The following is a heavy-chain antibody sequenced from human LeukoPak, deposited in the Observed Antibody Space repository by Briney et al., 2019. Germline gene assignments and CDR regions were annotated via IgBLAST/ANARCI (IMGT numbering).Heavy chain of an antibody. CDR1: GFTFNTYA. Sequence: GGSLRLSCAASGFTFNTYAMTWVRQTPGKGLEWVSAISSSGGSTYYTDSVKGRFTISRDNSKSALYLQMNSLRADDTAVYYCAREANYYGSGSFDYWGQGTLVTVSS. J-gene: IGHJ4*02. V-gene: IGHV3-23*01. D-gene: IGHD3-10*01. CDR2: ISSSGGST. CDR3: AREANYYGSGSFDY.